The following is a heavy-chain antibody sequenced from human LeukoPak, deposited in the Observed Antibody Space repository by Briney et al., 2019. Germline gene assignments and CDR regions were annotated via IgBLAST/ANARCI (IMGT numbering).Heavy chain of an antibody. D-gene: IGHD1-26*01. CDR2: IIPILGIA. V-gene: IGHV1-69*04. CDR1: GGTFSSYA. Sequence: SVKVSCKASGGTFSSYAISWVRQAPGQGLEWMGRIIPILGIANYAQKFQGRVTITADKSTSTAYMELSSLRSEDTAVYYCARVMYSGSYFDAFDIWGQGTMVTVSS. CDR3: ARVMYSGSYFDAFDI. J-gene: IGHJ3*02.